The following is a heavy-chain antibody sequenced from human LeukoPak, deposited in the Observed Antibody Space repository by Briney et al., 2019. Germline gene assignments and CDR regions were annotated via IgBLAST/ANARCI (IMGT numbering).Heavy chain of an antibody. D-gene: IGHD3-22*01. CDR3: ARDHYYDSSGYIGY. Sequence: GGSLRLSCAASGFTFSTYAMSWVRQAPGKGLEWVSATSGSDDSTYYADSVKGRFTISRDNSNNTLFLQMTSLRAEDTAVYYCARDHYYDSSGYIGYWGQGTMVTVSS. V-gene: IGHV3-23*01. J-gene: IGHJ3*01. CDR2: TSGSDDST. CDR1: GFTFSTYA.